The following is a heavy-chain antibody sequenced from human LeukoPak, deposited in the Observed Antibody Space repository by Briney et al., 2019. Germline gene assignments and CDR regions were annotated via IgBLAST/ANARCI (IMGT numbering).Heavy chain of an antibody. D-gene: IGHD3-10*01. V-gene: IGHV3-23*01. CDR2: ITGSGGST. CDR1: GFTFDNFA. Sequence: GGSLRLSCAPSGFTFDNFAMTWVRQAPGKGLEWVSEITGSGGSTYYADSVEGRFTISRDNSKNTLYLQMNSLRAEDTAIYYCARELFDFDYWGQGTLVTVSS. J-gene: IGHJ4*02. CDR3: ARELFDFDY.